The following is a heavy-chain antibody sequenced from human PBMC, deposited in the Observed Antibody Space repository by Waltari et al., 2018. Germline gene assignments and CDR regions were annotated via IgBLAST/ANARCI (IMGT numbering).Heavy chain of an antibody. CDR2: IISTSRMI. CDR3: AREAYSSSWFFDV. J-gene: IGHJ3*01. Sequence: EAQLVESGGGLVQPGGSLRVSCAASGFTFSDYSMNWVRQAPGKGLEWISYIISTSRMIYYADSVRGRFTISRDNAKNSLYLQMNSLRAEDTAVYYCAREAYSSSWFFDVLGQGTVVTVSS. D-gene: IGHD6-13*01. V-gene: IGHV3-48*04. CDR1: GFTFSDYS.